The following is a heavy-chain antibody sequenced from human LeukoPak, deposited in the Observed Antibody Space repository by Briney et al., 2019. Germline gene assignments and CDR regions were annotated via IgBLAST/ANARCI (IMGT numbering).Heavy chain of an antibody. Sequence: ASVKVSCKASGYTFTGYNMHWVRQAPGQGLEWMGWINPTGGGTNYAHKFQGRVTMTRDTSISTAYMEVSRLRSDDTAVYYCARAPELWFGESFANREINWFDPWGQGTLVTVSS. CDR3: ARAPELWFGESFANREINWFDP. CDR2: INPTGGGT. CDR1: GYTFTGYN. D-gene: IGHD3-10*01. V-gene: IGHV1-2*02. J-gene: IGHJ5*02.